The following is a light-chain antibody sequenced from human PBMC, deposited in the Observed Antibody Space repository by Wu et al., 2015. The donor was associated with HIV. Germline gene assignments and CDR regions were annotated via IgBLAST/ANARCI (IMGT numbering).Light chain of an antibody. CDR3: QQRRYWPLYT. V-gene: IGKV3-11*01. CDR1: QSVSSY. CDR2: DES. J-gene: IGKJ2*01. Sequence: IELTQSPATLSLSPGERATLSCRASQSVSSYVAWYQQKVGQAPRLLIYDESSRAPGIPARFSGSGSGTDFTLTISSLEPEDFAVYYCQQRRYWPLYTFGQGTKLEIK.